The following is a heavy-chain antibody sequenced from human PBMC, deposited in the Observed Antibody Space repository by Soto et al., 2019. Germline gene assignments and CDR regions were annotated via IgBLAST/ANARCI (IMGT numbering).Heavy chain of an antibody. J-gene: IGHJ5*02. D-gene: IGHD3-22*01. CDR2: IYYSGST. V-gene: IGHV4-31*03. CDR1: GGSISSGGYY. Sequence: SETLSLTCTVSGGSISSGGYYWSWIRQHPGKGLEWIGYIYYSGSTYYNPSLKSRVTISVDTSKNQFSLKLSSVTAADTAVYYCAGQGNYYDSSGSWGWFDPWGQGTLVTVS. CDR3: AGQGNYYDSSGSWGWFDP.